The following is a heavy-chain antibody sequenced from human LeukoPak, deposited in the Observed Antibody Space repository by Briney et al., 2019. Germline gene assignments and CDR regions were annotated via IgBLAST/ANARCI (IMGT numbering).Heavy chain of an antibody. CDR2: ISSSSGYI. CDR3: AKAPVTTCRGAFCYPFDY. CDR1: GFTFSSYS. V-gene: IGHV3-21*04. J-gene: IGHJ4*02. D-gene: IGHD2-15*01. Sequence: PGGSLRLSCAASGFTFSSYSMNWVRQAPGKGLEWVSSISSSSGYIYYADSVKGRFTISRDNAKNSLYLQMNRLRPEDAAVYYCAKAPVTTCRGAFCYPFDYWGLGTLVTVSS.